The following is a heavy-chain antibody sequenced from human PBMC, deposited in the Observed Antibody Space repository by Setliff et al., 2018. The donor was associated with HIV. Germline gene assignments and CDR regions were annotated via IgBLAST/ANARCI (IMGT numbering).Heavy chain of an antibody. CDR3: ARAMRGVVVTNMYYYYSMDV. CDR2: IYHSGST. J-gene: IGHJ6*02. CDR1: GGSISSGDYY. V-gene: IGHV4-39*07. D-gene: IGHD2-21*02. Sequence: SETLSLTCTVSGGSISSGDYYWSWIRQPPGKGLEWIGSIYHSGSTYYNPSLKSRVTISVATSKNQFSLKLSSVTAADTAVYYCARAMRGVVVTNMYYYYSMDVWGQGTTVTVSS.